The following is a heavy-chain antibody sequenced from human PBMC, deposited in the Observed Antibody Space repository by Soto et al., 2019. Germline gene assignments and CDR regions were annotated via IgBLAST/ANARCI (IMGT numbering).Heavy chain of an antibody. J-gene: IGHJ6*02. CDR3: ARRTWGMDV. Sequence: QVQLQESGPGLVKPSGTLSLTCAVSSGSIDTTXXXXXVRQPPGKGLEWIGEIFHSGNTYYNPSLASRVTISVDTSKNQFSLNLRSVTAADTAVYYCARRTWGMDVWGQGTTVTVSS. D-gene: IGHD2-8*01. V-gene: IGHV4-4*02. CDR2: IFHSGNT. CDR1: SGSIDTTXX.